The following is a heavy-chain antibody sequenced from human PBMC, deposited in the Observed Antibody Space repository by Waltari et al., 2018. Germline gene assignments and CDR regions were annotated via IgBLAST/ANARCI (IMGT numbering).Heavy chain of an antibody. CDR3: ARVGRWDDTSGHKAFDL. D-gene: IGHD6-19*01. CDR1: GGSISSTNSY. CDR2: IYYSGTT. V-gene: IGHV4-39*07. Sequence: QLQLQESGPGLAKPSETLSLTCTVSGGSISSTNSYWGCIRQTPGKGLEWIGSIYYSGTTFQNPSLKSRVTMSIDTSRNQFSLKLSAVTAADTAMYYCARVGRWDDTSGHKAFDLWGQGTMLTVSS. J-gene: IGHJ3*01.